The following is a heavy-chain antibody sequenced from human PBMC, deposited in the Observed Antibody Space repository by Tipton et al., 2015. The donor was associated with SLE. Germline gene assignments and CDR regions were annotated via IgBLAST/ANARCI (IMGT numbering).Heavy chain of an antibody. Sequence: TLSLTCAVYGGSFSGYYWSWIRQPPGKGLEWIGEINHSGSTNYNPSLKSRVTISVDTSKNQFSLKLSSVTAADTAVYYCARGLFYVGGGYNWFDPWGQGPLVTVSS. CDR3: ARGLFYVGGGYNWFDP. D-gene: IGHD2/OR15-2a*01. V-gene: IGHV4-34*01. J-gene: IGHJ5*02. CDR1: GGSFSGYY. CDR2: INHSGST.